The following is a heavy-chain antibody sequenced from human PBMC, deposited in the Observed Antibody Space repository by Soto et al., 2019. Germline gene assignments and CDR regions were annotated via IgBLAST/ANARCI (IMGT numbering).Heavy chain of an antibody. V-gene: IGHV3-23*01. CDR1: GFTFSSYA. CDR3: AKDRYCSSTSCISDV. Sequence: EVQLLESGGGLVQPGGSLRLSCAASGFTFSSYAMSWVRQAPGKGLEWVSAISGSGGSTYYADSVKGRFTISRDYSKNTLYLQMNSLRAEDTAVYYCAKDRYCSSTSCISDVWGQGTTVTVSS. D-gene: IGHD2-2*01. J-gene: IGHJ6*02. CDR2: ISGSGGST.